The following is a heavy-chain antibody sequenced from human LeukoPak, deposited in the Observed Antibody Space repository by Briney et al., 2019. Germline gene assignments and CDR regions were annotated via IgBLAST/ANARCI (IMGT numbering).Heavy chain of an antibody. V-gene: IGHV2-70*11. CDR1: GFSLSTSGMC. D-gene: IGHD6-13*01. CDR2: VDWDDDK. CDR3: ARIYRPGIPAASAGNLYDP. Sequence: SGPAPVKPTQTLTLTCTFSGFSLSTSGMCVSWIRQPPGKALEWLARVDWDDDKYYSTSLKTRLTISKDTSKNQVVLTMTNMDPVDTATYYCARIYRPGIPAASAGNLYDPWGQGTLVTVSS. J-gene: IGHJ5*02.